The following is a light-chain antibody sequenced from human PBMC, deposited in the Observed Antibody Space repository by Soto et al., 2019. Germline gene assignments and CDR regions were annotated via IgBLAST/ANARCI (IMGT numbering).Light chain of an antibody. V-gene: IGLV3-10*01. Sequence: SYELTQPPSVSVCPGQTARITCSGEALPKKYAYWYQQKSGQAPVLVIYEDSKRPSGIPERFSGSSSGTMATLTISGAQVEDEADYYCYSTDSKFGGGTKLTVL. CDR3: YSTDSK. CDR1: ALPKKY. CDR2: EDS. J-gene: IGLJ2*01.